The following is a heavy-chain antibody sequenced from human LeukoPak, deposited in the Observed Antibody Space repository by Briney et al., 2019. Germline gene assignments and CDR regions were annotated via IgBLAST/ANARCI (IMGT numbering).Heavy chain of an antibody. D-gene: IGHD1-26*01. Sequence: GGSLRLSCAASGFTFDDYAMHWVRQASGKGLEWVSGISWNSGSIGYADSVKARFTISRDNAKNSLYLQMNSLRAEDTALYYCAKGLAGATDDAFDIWGQGTMVTVSS. J-gene: IGHJ3*02. CDR3: AKGLAGATDDAFDI. CDR1: GFTFDDYA. V-gene: IGHV3-9*01. CDR2: ISWNSGSI.